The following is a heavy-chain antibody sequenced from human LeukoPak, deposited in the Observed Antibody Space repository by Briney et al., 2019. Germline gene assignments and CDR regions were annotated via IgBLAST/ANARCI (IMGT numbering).Heavy chain of an antibody. D-gene: IGHD6-19*01. CDR2: INPSVGST. CDR1: GYTFTSYY. Sequence: GASVKASCKASGYTFTSYYMHWVRQAPGQGLEWMGIINPSVGSTRYAQKFQGRVTMTRDTSTSTVYMDLSRLRSEDTAVYYCARDRGRQWLVGSFDYWGQGTLVTVSS. V-gene: IGHV1-46*01. J-gene: IGHJ4*02. CDR3: ARDRGRQWLVGSFDY.